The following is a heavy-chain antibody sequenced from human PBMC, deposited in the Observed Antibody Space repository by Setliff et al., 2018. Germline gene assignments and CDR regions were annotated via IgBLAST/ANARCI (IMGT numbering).Heavy chain of an antibody. J-gene: IGHJ3*02. CDR1: GFTFSAHY. D-gene: IGHD6-13*01. CDR2: IRSKSDSYAT. V-gene: IGHV3-73*01. CDR3: AAAPAGSDVFDM. Sequence: PGGSLRLSCAASGFTFSAHYMDWLRQAPGKGLAWVGRIRSKSDSYATIYAASVRGRFTISRDDSKNTAYLQMNSLKTEDTAVYYCAAAPAGSDVFDMWGQGTMVTVSS.